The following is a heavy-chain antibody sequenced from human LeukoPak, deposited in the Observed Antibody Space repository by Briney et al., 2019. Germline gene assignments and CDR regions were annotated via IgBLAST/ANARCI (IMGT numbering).Heavy chain of an antibody. CDR2: ISSSSSYI. CDR3: ATMDIVVVPAADNWFDP. CDR1: GFTFSSYT. J-gene: IGHJ5*02. Sequence: GGSLRLSCAASGFTFSSYTMNWVRQAPGKGLEWVSSISSSSSYIYYADSVKGRFTISRDNAKNSLYLQMNSLTAEDTAVYYCATMDIVVVPAADNWFDPWGQGTLVTVSS. D-gene: IGHD2-2*03. V-gene: IGHV3-21*01.